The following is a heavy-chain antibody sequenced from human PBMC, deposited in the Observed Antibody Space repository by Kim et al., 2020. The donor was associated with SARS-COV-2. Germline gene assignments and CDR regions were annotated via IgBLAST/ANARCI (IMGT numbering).Heavy chain of an antibody. D-gene: IGHD3-22*01. Sequence: SETLSLTCTVSGGSISSYYWSWIRQPPGKGLEWIGYIYYSGSTNYNPSLKSRVTISVDTSKNQFSLKLSSVTAADTAVYYCASGTLTYYYDSSGYPPLDYWGQGTLVTVSS. CDR1: GGSISSYY. V-gene: IGHV4-59*08. J-gene: IGHJ4*02. CDR2: IYYSGST. CDR3: ASGTLTYYYDSSGYPPLDY.